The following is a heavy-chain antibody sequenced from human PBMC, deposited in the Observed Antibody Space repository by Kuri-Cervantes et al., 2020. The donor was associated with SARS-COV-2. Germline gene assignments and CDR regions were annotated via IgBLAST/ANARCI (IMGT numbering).Heavy chain of an antibody. Sequence: GESLKISCAASGFTFSDYYMSWIRQAPGKGLEWVSYISSSSSYIYYADSVKGRFTISRDNAKNSLYLQMNSLRAEDTAVYYCARGGLGGQLVDGMDVWGQGTTVTVSS. CDR1: GFTFSDYY. CDR2: ISSSSSYI. V-gene: IGHV3-11*06. J-gene: IGHJ6*02. D-gene: IGHD6-6*01. CDR3: ARGGLGGQLVDGMDV.